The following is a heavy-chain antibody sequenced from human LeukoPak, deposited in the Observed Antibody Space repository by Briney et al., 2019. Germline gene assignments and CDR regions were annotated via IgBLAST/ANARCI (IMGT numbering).Heavy chain of an antibody. V-gene: IGHV3-23*01. CDR2: ISDSGGST. D-gene: IGHD7-27*01. J-gene: IGHJ4*02. Sequence: SGGSLRLSCAASGFTFSSYAMSWVPQAPGKGLEWVSTISDSGGSTYYADSVKGRFTISRDNSKNTLYLQMNSLRADDTAVYYCANLTGDRGYWGQGTLVTVSS. CDR1: GFTFSSYA. CDR3: ANLTGDRGY.